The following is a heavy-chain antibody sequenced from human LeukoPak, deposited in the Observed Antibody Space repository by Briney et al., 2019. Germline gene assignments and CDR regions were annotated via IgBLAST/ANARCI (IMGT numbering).Heavy chain of an antibody. D-gene: IGHD6-19*01. CDR2: INHSGST. CDR1: GGSISSYY. V-gene: IGHV4-34*01. CDR3: ARPYSSGWYHDAFDI. J-gene: IGHJ3*02. Sequence: PSETLSLTCTVSGGSISSYYWSWIRQPPGKGLEWIGEINHSGSTNYNPSLKSRVTISVDTSKNQFSLKLSSVTAADTAVYYCARPYSSGWYHDAFDIWGQGTMVTVSS.